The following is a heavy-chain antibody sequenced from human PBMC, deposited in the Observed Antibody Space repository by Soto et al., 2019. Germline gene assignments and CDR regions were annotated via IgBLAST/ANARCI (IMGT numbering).Heavy chain of an antibody. D-gene: IGHD2-15*01. Sequence: SETLSLTCTVSGGSISSYYWSWIRQPPGKGLEWIGYIYYSGSTNYNPSLKSRATISVDTSKNQFSLKLSSVTAADTAVYYCARQERGYCSGGSCPRFDYWGQGTLVTVSS. CDR2: IYYSGST. V-gene: IGHV4-59*08. J-gene: IGHJ4*02. CDR1: GGSISSYY. CDR3: ARQERGYCSGGSCPRFDY.